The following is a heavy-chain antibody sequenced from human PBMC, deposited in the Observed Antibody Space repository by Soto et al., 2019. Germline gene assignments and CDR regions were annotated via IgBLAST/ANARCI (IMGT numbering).Heavy chain of an antibody. CDR1: GFTFSSYA. Sequence: GGSLRLSCAASGFTFSSYAMSWVRQAPGKGLEWVSAISGSGGSTYYADSVEGRFTISRDNSKNTLYLQMNSLRAEDTAVYYCAKDYIAARTPIRHNWFDTWGQGTLVTVSS. CDR2: ISGSGGST. D-gene: IGHD6-6*01. CDR3: AKDYIAARTPIRHNWFDT. V-gene: IGHV3-23*01. J-gene: IGHJ5*02.